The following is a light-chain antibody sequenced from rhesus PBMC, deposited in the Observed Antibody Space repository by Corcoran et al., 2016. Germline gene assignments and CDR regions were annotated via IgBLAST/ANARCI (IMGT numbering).Light chain of an antibody. V-gene: IGKV1S9*01. Sequence: DIQMTQSPSSLSASVGDRVTITCQASQSLSNYLNWYQQKTGKIPKLLIYRASSLQSGIPSRFSGSGSGTDFTLTISSLQPEDFATYYCQQGYSYPRTFGQGTKVEIK. CDR1: QSLSNY. J-gene: IGKJ1*01. CDR2: RAS. CDR3: QQGYSYPRT.